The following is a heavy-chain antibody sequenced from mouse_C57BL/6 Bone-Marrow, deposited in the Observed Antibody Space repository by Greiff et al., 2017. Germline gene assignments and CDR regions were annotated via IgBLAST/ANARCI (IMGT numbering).Heavy chain of an antibody. V-gene: IGHV5-4*01. Sequence: EVHLVESGGGLVKPGGSLKLSCAASGFTFSSYAMSWVRQTPEKRLAWVATISDGGSYTYYPDNVKGRFTISRDNAKNNLYLQMSHLKSEDTAMYYCARGGSTMNDYWGQGTTLTGSS. CDR1: GFTFSSYA. CDR2: ISDGGSYT. J-gene: IGHJ2*01. CDR3: ARGGSTMNDY. D-gene: IGHD2-4*01.